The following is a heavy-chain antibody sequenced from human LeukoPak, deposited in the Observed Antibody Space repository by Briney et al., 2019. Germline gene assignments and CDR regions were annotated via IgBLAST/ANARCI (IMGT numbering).Heavy chain of an antibody. J-gene: IGHJ4*02. D-gene: IGHD1-14*01. V-gene: IGHV3-23*01. CDR2: IGGSGDST. CDR3: AKYRMFHFDY. Sequence: GGSLRLSCAASGXTFNSYAMGWVRQAPGKGLEWVSTIGGSGDSTQYADSVKGRFTISRDNSKNTLYLQMNSLRAEDTAIYYCAKYRMFHFDYWGQGTLVTVSS. CDR1: GXTFNSYA.